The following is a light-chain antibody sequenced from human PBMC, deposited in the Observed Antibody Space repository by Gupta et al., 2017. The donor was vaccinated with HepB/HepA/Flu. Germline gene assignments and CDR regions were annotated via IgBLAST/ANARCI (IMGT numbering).Light chain of an antibody. V-gene: IGKV4-1*01. CDR3: QQYYSTPPT. CDR2: WAS. CDR1: QSVLYSSNNKNY. J-gene: IGKJ2*01. Sequence: DIVMSLSLDSRAVSLVERATTNRKSSQSVLYSSNNKNYLALYQQKPGQPPKLLIYWASTRESGVNDRFGGSGSGTDFTLTISSLQAEDVAVYYCQQYYSTPPTFGQGTKLEIK.